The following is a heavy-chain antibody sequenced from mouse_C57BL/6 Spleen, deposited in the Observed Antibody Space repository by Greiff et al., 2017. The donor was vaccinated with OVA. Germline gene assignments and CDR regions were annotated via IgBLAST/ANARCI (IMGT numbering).Heavy chain of an antibody. CDR3: ARRPWDVRYFDV. J-gene: IGHJ1*03. D-gene: IGHD4-1*01. CDR2: INPNNGGN. Sequence: VQLQQSGPELVKPGASVKMSCKASGYTFTDYNMHWVKQSHGKSLEWIGYINPNNGGNSYNKKFKGKATLTVNKSSSTAYMELRSLTSEDSAVYYCARRPWDVRYFDVWGTGTTVTVSS. V-gene: IGHV1-22*01. CDR1: GYTFTDYN.